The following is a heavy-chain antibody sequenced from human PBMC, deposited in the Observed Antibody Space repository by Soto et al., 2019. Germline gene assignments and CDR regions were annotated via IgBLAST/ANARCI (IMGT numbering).Heavy chain of an antibody. D-gene: IGHD3-10*01. J-gene: IGHJ2*01. V-gene: IGHV1-69*06. CDR1: GGTFSRSA. CDR3: ARESSTMVRGVSRSYWYFDR. CDR2: IIPIFGTA. Sequence: QVQLVQSGAEVQTPGSSVKVSCKASGGTFSRSAISWVRQAPGQGLEWMGGIIPIFGTANYAQTFQGRVTMTADKPTSTAYMELSSLRPEDTAVYYCARESSTMVRGVSRSYWYFDRWGRGTRGTGSS.